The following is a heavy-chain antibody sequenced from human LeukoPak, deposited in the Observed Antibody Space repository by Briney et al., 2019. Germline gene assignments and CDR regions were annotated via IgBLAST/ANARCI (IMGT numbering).Heavy chain of an antibody. J-gene: IGHJ4*02. V-gene: IGHV3-30*18. CDR1: VSEFIFSNYG. Sequence: PGGSLRLSCAASVSEFIFSNYGMHWVRQAPGKGLEWVAIISYDGSNKYYADSVKGRFTISRDNSKNTLYLQMNSLRPEDTALYYCAKDSIRYTSSWFGFLDSWGQGTLVTVSS. CDR2: ISYDGSNK. CDR3: AKDSIRYTSSWFGFLDS. D-gene: IGHD6-13*01.